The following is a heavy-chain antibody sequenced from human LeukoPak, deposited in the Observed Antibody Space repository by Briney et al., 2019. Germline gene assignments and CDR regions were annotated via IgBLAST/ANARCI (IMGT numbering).Heavy chain of an antibody. J-gene: IGHJ4*02. V-gene: IGHV3-48*02. CDR3: ASAPRSYYYFDS. CDR1: GFTFSSSN. D-gene: IGHD2-21*01. CDR2: ISPGSHTM. Sequence: SGGSLRLSCAASGFTFSSSNMSWVRQAPGKGLEWVSYISPGSHTMYYADSVKGRFTISRDNAKNSLYLQINSLRDDDTAVYYCASAPRSYYYFDSWGQGTLVTVSS.